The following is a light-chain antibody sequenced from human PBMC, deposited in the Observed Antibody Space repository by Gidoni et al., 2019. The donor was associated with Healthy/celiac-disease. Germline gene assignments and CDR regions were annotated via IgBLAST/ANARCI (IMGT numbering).Light chain of an antibody. V-gene: IGKV1-39*01. J-gene: IGKJ2*02. Sequence: DTQSTKPPSSLSASVGDRLTISCRARQRISSYLTWYQQKPGKAPRLLIYGASSLQSGVPSRFSGSGSGTDFTLTISSLQPEDFATYYCQQSYSTPRTFGQGTKLEIK. CDR3: QQSYSTPRT. CDR2: GAS. CDR1: QRISSY.